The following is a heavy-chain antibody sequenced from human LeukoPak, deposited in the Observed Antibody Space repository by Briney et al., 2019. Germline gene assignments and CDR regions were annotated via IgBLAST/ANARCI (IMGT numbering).Heavy chain of an antibody. J-gene: IGHJ4*02. D-gene: IGHD6-13*01. CDR2: ISAYNGNT. CDR3: ARGRAAAGPEWFDY. Sequence: ASVKVSCKASGGTFSRYAMSWVRQAPGQGLEWMGWISAYNGNTNYAQKLQGRVTMTTDTSTSTAYMELRSLRSDDTAVYYCARGRAAAGPEWFDYWGQGTLVTVSS. CDR1: GGTFSRYA. V-gene: IGHV1-18*01.